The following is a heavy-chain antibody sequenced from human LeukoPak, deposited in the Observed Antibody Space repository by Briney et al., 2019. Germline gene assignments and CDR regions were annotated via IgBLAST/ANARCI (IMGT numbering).Heavy chain of an antibody. CDR2: INGHNGNT. Sequence: ASVKVSCKASGYTFTSYGITWVRQAPGQGLEWMGWINGHNGNTHYAQNLQDRITMTTVTSSTTVYMELRSLKSDDTAVYYCAKAPSAHWPSDYWGQGTLVTVSS. CDR1: GYTFTSYG. V-gene: IGHV1-18*01. J-gene: IGHJ4*02. CDR3: AKAPSAHWPSDY. D-gene: IGHD1-1*01.